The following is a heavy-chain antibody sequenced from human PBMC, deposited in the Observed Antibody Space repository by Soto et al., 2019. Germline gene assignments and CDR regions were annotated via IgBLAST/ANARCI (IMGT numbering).Heavy chain of an antibody. CDR2: MNPNSGNT. V-gene: IGHV1-8*01. Sequence: ASVKVSCKASGYTFTSYDINWVRQATGQGLEWMGWMNPNSGNTGYAQKFQGRVTMTRNTSISTAYMELSSLRSEDTAVYYCASSYDILTGSNGGMEVWGQGTTVIVSS. CDR3: ASSYDILTGSNGGMEV. D-gene: IGHD3-9*01. CDR1: GYTFTSYD. J-gene: IGHJ6*01.